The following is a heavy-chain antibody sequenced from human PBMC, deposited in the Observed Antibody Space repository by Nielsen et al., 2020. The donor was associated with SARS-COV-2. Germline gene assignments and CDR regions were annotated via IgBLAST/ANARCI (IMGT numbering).Heavy chain of an antibody. CDR2: ISSGSGDHT. CDR1: GFTFTSHA. Sequence: GESLKISCAASGFTFTSHAMTWVRQAPGKGLEWVSGISSGSGDHTYYADSVKGRFTISRDSSQKTLYLHMNSLGAEDTAVYFCARVPTVGSLSYYYYGMDVWGQGTTVTVSS. D-gene: IGHD3-10*01. CDR3: ARVPTVGSLSYYYYGMDV. V-gene: IGHV3-23*01. J-gene: IGHJ6*02.